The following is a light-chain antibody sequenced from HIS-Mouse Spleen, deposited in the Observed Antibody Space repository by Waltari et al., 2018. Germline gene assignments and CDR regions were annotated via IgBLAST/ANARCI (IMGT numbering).Light chain of an antibody. J-gene: IGLJ3*02. CDR1: SSDVGSYNL. V-gene: IGLV2-23*01. CDR3: CSYAGSSTLV. Sequence: QSALTQPASVSGSPGQSITIPCTGTSSDVGSYNLFSWYQPHPGKAPKRLIYEGSKRPSGVSNRFSGSKSGNTASLTISGLQAEDEADYYCCSYAGSSTLVFGGGTKLTVL. CDR2: EGS.